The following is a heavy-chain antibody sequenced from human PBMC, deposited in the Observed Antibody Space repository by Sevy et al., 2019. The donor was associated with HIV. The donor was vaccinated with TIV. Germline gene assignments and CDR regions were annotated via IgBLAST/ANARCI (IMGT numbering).Heavy chain of an antibody. CDR1: GFSFTNYA. CDR2: ISKDGGHK. CDR3: AKGVLGELSLSLFDV. Sequence: GGSLRLSCAASGFSFTNYAMHWVRQAPGKGLAWVAVISKDGGHKFYADSLKGRFTISRDNSRNTVYVQMNSLRVEDTAVYYCAKGVLGELSLSLFDVWGQGTMVTVSS. D-gene: IGHD3-16*02. J-gene: IGHJ3*01. V-gene: IGHV3-30*18.